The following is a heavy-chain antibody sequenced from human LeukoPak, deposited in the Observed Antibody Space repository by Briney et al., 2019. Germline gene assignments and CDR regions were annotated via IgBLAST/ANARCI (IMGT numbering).Heavy chain of an antibody. CDR2: MNPNSGNT. J-gene: IGHJ5*02. D-gene: IGHD6-13*01. CDR3: ARGREQLVRDWFDP. CDR1: GYTFTSYD. V-gene: IGHV1-8*01. Sequence: ASAKVSCKASGYTFTSYDINWVRQATGQGLEWMGWMNPNSGNTGYAQKFQGRVTMTRNTSISTAYMELSSLRSEDTAVYYCARGREQLVRDWFDPWGQGTLVTVSS.